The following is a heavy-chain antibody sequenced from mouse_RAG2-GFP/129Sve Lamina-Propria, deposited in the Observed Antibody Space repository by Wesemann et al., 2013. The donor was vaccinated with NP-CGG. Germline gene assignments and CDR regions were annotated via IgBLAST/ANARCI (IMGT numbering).Heavy chain of an antibody. CDR1: GYTFTDYY. D-gene: IGHD2-5*01. Sequence: EVQLQQSGPELVKPGASVKMSCKASGYTFTDYYMNWVKQSHGKSLEWIGDINPNNGGTSYNQKFKGKATLTVDKSSSTAYMELRSLTSEDSAIYYCARGSNHYYAMDYWGQGTSVTVSS. CDR3: ARGSNHYYAMDY. V-gene: IGHV1-26*01. CDR2: INPNNGGT. J-gene: IGHJ4*01.